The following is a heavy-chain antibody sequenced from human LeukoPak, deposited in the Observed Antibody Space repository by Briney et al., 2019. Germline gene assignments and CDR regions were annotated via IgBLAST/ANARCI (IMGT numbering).Heavy chain of an antibody. D-gene: IGHD3-9*01. CDR1: GGSISSSNW. Sequence: PSETLSLTCAVSGGSISSSNWWSWVRQPPEKGLEWIGEIYHSGSTNYNPSLKSRVTISVDKSKNQFSLKLSSVTAADTAVYYCAVGYYDILTGYVHWGQGTLVTVSS. J-gene: IGHJ4*02. CDR2: IYHSGST. CDR3: AVGYYDILTGYVH. V-gene: IGHV4-4*02.